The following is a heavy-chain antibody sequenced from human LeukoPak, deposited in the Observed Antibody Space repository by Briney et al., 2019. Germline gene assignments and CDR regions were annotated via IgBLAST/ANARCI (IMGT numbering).Heavy chain of an antibody. Sequence: SVKVSCKASGGTFSSYAISWVRQAPGQGLEWMGRIIPILGIANYAQKFQGRVTIAADKSTSTAYMELSSLRSEDTAVYYCARKALERYSGYDGSEDYWGQGTLVTVSS. V-gene: IGHV1-69*04. D-gene: IGHD5-12*01. J-gene: IGHJ4*02. CDR2: IIPILGIA. CDR1: GGTFSSYA. CDR3: ARKALERYSGYDGSEDY.